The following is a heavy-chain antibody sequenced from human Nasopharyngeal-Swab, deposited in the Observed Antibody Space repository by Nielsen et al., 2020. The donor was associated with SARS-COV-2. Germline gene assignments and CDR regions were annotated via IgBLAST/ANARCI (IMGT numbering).Heavy chain of an antibody. D-gene: IGHD3-10*01. V-gene: IGHV4-59*13. J-gene: IGHJ6*02. CDR2: IYYSGST. Sequence: PGKGLEWIGYIYYSGSTNYNPSLKGRVTISVDTSKNQFSLKLSSVTAADTAVYYCAREGPAIWFGEYETSKSGMDVWGQGTTVTVSS. CDR3: AREGPAIWFGEYETSKSGMDV.